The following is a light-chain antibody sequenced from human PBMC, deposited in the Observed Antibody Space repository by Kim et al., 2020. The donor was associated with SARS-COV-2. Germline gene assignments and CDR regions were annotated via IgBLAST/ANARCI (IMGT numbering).Light chain of an antibody. CDR1: QSVSSSY. Sequence: LSLSPGERATLSCRASQSVSSSYLAWYQQKPGQAPRLLIYGASSRATGIPDRFSGSGSGTDFTLTISRLEPEDFAVYYCQQYGTSFGQGTKVDIK. CDR3: QQYGTS. J-gene: IGKJ1*01. CDR2: GAS. V-gene: IGKV3-20*01.